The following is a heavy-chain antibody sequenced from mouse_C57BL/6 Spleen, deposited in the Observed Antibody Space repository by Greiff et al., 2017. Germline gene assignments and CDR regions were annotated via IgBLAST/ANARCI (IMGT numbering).Heavy chain of an antibody. D-gene: IGHD1-1*01. CDR2: IYPGDGDT. CDR3: ASSDYYGSSPFDY. CDR1: GYAFSSSW. J-gene: IGHJ2*01. Sequence: QVQLQQSGPELVKPGASVKISCKASGYAFSSSWMNWVKQRPGKGLEWIGRIYPGDGDTNYNGKFKGKSTLTADKSSSTAYMQLSSLTSEDSAVXFCASSDYYGSSPFDYWGQGTTLTVSS. V-gene: IGHV1-82*01.